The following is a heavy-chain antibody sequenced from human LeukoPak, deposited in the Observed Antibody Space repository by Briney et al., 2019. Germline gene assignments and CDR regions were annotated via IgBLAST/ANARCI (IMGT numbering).Heavy chain of an antibody. V-gene: IGHV3-9*01. D-gene: IGHD6-13*01. CDR2: ISWNSGSI. CDR1: GFTFEDYA. J-gene: IGHJ4*02. Sequence: QSGGSLRLSCAPSGFTFEDYAMHCVRQAPGKGLGWVSGISWNSGSIGYADSVKGRFTISRDNAKNSLYLQMNSLRAEDTVLYYCAKDDSYSSPNWGQGTLVTVSS. CDR3: AKDDSYSSPN.